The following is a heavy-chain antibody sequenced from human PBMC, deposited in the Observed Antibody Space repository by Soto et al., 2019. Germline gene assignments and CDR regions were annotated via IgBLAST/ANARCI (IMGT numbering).Heavy chain of an antibody. CDR2: INPSGGST. Sequence: ASVKVSCKASGYTFTSYYMHWVRQAPGQGLEWMGIINPSGGSTSYAQKFQGRVTMTGDTSTSTVYMELSSLRSEDTAVYYCARGGYYDSSAVPDAFDIWGQGTMVTVSS. CDR1: GYTFTSYY. J-gene: IGHJ3*02. V-gene: IGHV1-46*01. D-gene: IGHD3-22*01. CDR3: ARGGYYDSSAVPDAFDI.